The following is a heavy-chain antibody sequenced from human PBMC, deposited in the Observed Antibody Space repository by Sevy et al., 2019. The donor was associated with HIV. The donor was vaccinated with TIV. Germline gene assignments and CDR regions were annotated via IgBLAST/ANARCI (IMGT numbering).Heavy chain of an antibody. CDR3: STEVYSSTWYNDAFGI. J-gene: IGHJ3*02. V-gene: IGHV3-23*01. Sequence: GGSLRLSCGASGFTFSSYAMSWVRQAPGKGLEWVSTVSDSGGATYYADSVKGRFTISRDNSKNTLYVQMNSLRAEDTAVYYCSTEVYSSTWYNDAFGIWGQGTMVTVSS. CDR1: GFTFSSYA. D-gene: IGHD6-13*01. CDR2: VSDSGGAT.